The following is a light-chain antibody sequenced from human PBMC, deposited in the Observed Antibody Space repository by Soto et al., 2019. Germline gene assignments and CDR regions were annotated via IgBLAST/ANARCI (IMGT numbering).Light chain of an antibody. CDR1: QVISSY. J-gene: IGKJ1*01. Sequence: DIQLTQSPSFLSASVGYRFTITCRASQVISSYLAWYQQKPGKAPKLLIYKASSLESGVPSRFSGSGSGTEFTLTISSLQPDDFATYYCQQYNSYSWTFGQGTTGDIK. CDR3: QQYNSYSWT. CDR2: KAS. V-gene: IGKV1-5*03.